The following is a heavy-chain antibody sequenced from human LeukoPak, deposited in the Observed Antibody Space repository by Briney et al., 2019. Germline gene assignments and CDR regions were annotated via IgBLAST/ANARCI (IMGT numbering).Heavy chain of an antibody. Sequence: PGGSLRLSCAASGFTFSDYYMSWIRQAPGKGLEWVSTISGSGGSTYYADSVKGRFTISRDNSKNTLYLQMNSLRADDTAVYYCAGDRKDIVVVVAATIDYWGQGTLVTVSS. J-gene: IGHJ4*02. D-gene: IGHD2-15*01. CDR2: ISGSGGST. V-gene: IGHV3-23*01. CDR3: AGDRKDIVVVVAATIDY. CDR1: GFTFSDYY.